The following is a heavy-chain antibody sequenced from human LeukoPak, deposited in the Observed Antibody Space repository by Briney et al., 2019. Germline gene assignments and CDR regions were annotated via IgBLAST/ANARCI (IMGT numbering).Heavy chain of an antibody. V-gene: IGHV4-34*01. D-gene: IGHD3-10*01. CDR1: GGSSSGYY. Sequence: PSETLSLTCAVYGGSSSGYYWSWIRQPPGKGLEWIGEINHSGRTNYNPSLKSRATISVDTSKNHFSLKLSSVTAADTAVYYCASSGLQHYYGSGSHDYWGQGTLVTVSS. J-gene: IGHJ4*02. CDR2: INHSGRT. CDR3: ASSGLQHYYGSGSHDY.